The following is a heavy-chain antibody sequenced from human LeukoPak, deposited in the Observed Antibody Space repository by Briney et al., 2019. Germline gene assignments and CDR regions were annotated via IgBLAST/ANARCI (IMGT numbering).Heavy chain of an antibody. Sequence: GGSLRLSCAASGFTFSSYGVHWVRQAPGKGLEWVAFIRNDGSNKYYADSVKGRFTISRDDSKNTLYLEMNSLRAEDTATYYCARDLPISMIVEWLGRGFDSWGQGTLVTVSS. D-gene: IGHD3-22*01. CDR2: IRNDGSNK. CDR3: ARDLPISMIVEWLGRGFDS. J-gene: IGHJ4*02. V-gene: IGHV3-30*02. CDR1: GFTFSSYG.